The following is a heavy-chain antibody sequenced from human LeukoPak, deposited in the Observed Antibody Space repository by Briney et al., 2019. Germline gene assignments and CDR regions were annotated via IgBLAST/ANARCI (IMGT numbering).Heavy chain of an antibody. Sequence: PSETLSLTCAVYGGSFSGYYWSWIRQPPGKGLEWIGEINHSGRTNYNPSLKSRVTISVDTSKSQFSLKLSSVTAADTAVYYCARRQVAVAGQPSVFDYWGQGTLVTVSS. J-gene: IGHJ4*02. CDR3: ARRQVAVAGQPSVFDY. D-gene: IGHD6-19*01. CDR2: INHSGRT. CDR1: GGSFSGYY. V-gene: IGHV4-34*01.